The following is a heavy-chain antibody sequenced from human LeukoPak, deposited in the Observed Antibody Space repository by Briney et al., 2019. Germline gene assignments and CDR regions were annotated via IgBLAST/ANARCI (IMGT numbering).Heavy chain of an antibody. CDR2: ISGSGCST. CDR3: AKVGAPLYCSSTSCYFFDY. D-gene: IGHD2-2*01. V-gene: IGHV3-23*01. J-gene: IGHJ4*02. Sequence: GLEWVXXISGSGCSTYYAASVKGRFTISRDNSKNTLYLQMNSLRAEDTAVYYCAKVGAPLYCSSTSCYFFDYWGQGTLVTVSS.